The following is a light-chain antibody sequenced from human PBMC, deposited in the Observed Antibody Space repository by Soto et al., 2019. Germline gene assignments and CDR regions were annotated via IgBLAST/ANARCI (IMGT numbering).Light chain of an antibody. V-gene: IGKV3-15*01. Sequence: EVVMTQSPATLSVSPGERATLSCRASQSVRSNLAWYQQKPGQAPRLLIYGASTGATGIPARFSGSGSGTEFTLTISSLQSEDFAVYYCHQRQSWPRTFGQGTKVEIK. CDR2: GAS. J-gene: IGKJ1*01. CDR1: QSVRSN. CDR3: HQRQSWPRT.